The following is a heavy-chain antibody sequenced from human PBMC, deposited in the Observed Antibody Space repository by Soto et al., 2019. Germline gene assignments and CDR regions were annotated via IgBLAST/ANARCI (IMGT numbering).Heavy chain of an antibody. CDR3: SRVFSDSSSFFVP. CDR2: IYYSGST. Sequence: SETLSLTCTVSGGSISSGGYYWSWIRQHPGKGLEWIGYIYYSGSTYYNPSLKSRVTISVDTSKNQFSLKLSSVTAADTAVYYCSRVFSDSSSFFVPWGQGTLVTSPQ. D-gene: IGHD6-13*01. CDR1: GGSISSGGYY. J-gene: IGHJ5*02. V-gene: IGHV4-31*03.